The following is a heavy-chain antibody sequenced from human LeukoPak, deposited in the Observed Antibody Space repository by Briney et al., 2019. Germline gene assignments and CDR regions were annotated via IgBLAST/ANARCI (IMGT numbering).Heavy chain of an antibody. Sequence: SETLSLTCAVYGGSFSGYYWSWIRQPPGKGLEWIGEINHSGSTNYNPSLKSRVTISVDTSKNQFSLKLSSVTAADTALYYCARGYYDREVWFDPWGQGTLVTVSS. D-gene: IGHD3-10*02. J-gene: IGHJ5*02. V-gene: IGHV4-34*01. CDR2: INHSGST. CDR1: GGSFSGYY. CDR3: ARGYYDREVWFDP.